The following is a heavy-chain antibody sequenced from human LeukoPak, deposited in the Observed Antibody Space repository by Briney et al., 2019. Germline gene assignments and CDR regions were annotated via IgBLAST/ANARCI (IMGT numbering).Heavy chain of an antibody. D-gene: IGHD3-22*01. CDR2: INHSGST. Sequence: PPETLSLTCAVYGGSFSGYYWSWIRQPPGKGLEWIGEINHSGSTNYNPSLKSRVTISVDTSKNQFSLKLSSVTAADTAVYYCATTHHYYDSSGYPKVFDYWGQGTLVTVSS. CDR3: ATTHHYYDSSGYPKVFDY. CDR1: GGSFSGYY. J-gene: IGHJ4*02. V-gene: IGHV4-34*01.